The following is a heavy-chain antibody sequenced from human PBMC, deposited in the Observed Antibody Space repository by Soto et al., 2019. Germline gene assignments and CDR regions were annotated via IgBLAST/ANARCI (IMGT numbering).Heavy chain of an antibody. D-gene: IGHD2-2*01. CDR3: AREGLVLVPSTVNSDYYYYAMDV. J-gene: IGHJ6*02. Sequence: SVKVSCKASGYTFTSYGISCVRQAPGQGLEWMGGIIPRSATSNYAQKFQGRVTITADESTRTAYMELSSLRSEDTAVYYCAREGLVLVPSTVNSDYYYYAMDVWVQGTTVTVSS. CDR2: IIPRSATS. V-gene: IGHV1-69*13. CDR1: GYTFTSYG.